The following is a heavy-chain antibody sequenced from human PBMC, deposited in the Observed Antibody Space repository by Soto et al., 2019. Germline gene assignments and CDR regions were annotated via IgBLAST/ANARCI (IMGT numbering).Heavy chain of an antibody. D-gene: IGHD6-19*01. V-gene: IGHV4-34*01. CDR2: INHSGST. CDR3: ARTGYSSGWYKAAFDI. Sequence: SETLSLTCAVYGGSFSGYHWSWIRQPPGKGLEWIGEINHSGSTNYNPSLKSRVTISVDTSKNQFSLKLSSVTAADTAVYYCARTGYSSGWYKAAFDIWGQRTMVTVSS. CDR1: GGSFSGYH. J-gene: IGHJ3*02.